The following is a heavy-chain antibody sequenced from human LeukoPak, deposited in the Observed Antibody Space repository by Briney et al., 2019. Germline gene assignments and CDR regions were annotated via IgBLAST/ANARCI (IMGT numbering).Heavy chain of an antibody. J-gene: IGHJ4*02. CDR1: GLTFSRHG. Sequence: GGSLRLSCAASGLTFSRHGMHWVRQAPGKGLEWVALIWSGGSDTFYTDSVKGRFSISRDDSKNTLYLQMSSLRAEDTGVYYCARDRGYCSGGNCYSNYLDYWGQGTLVTVSS. CDR2: IWSGGSDT. V-gene: IGHV3-33*01. CDR3: ARDRGYCSGGNCYSNYLDY. D-gene: IGHD2-15*01.